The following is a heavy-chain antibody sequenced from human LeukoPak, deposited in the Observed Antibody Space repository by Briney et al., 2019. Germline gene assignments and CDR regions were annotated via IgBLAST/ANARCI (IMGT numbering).Heavy chain of an antibody. V-gene: IGHV3-23*01. D-gene: IGHD6-6*01. CDR1: GFTLSSYA. Sequence: GRSLRLSCAASGFTLSSYATSWGRHAPGEGLGWDSAISGSGGSTYYADSVKGRFTISRDNSKNTPYLQMNSLRAEDTAVYYCANGASYSSSSRNADYWGQGTLVTVSS. J-gene: IGHJ4*01. CDR2: ISGSGGST. CDR3: ANGASYSSSSRNADY.